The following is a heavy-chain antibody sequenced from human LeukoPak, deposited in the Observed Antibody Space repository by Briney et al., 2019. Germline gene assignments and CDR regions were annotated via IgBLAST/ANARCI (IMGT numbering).Heavy chain of an antibody. Sequence: GGSLRLSCAASGFIVSGIDLSWVRQAPGKWLEWDSIIYSGSDTHHAGSVKGRLTISRDNAKNSLYLQMNNLRAEDTAVYYCVTSRYCYGGSCSSDNFYFGLDVWGQGTTVTVSS. CDR1: GFIVSGID. D-gene: IGHD2-15*01. CDR3: VTSRYCYGGSCSSDNFYFGLDV. V-gene: IGHV3-66*01. CDR2: IYSGSDT. J-gene: IGHJ6*02.